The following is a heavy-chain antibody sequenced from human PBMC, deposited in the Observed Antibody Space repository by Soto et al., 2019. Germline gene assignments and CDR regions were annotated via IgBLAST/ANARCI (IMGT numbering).Heavy chain of an antibody. CDR1: GFTFSSYA. V-gene: IGHV3-23*01. D-gene: IGHD5-18*01. CDR3: AKPVNTALVTGGNFDY. CDR2: ISGSGGST. Sequence: EVQLLESGGGLVQPGGSLRLSCATSGFTFSSYAMSWVRQAPGKGLEWVSAISGSGGSTYHADSVKGRFTISRDNSKNTLYLQMNSLRAEDTAVYYCAKPVNTALVTGGNFDYWGQGTLVTVSS. J-gene: IGHJ4*02.